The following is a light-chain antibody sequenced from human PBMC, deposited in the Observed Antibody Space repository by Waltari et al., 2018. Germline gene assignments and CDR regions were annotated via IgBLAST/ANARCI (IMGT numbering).Light chain of an antibody. J-gene: IGKJ2*01. CDR2: VAS. V-gene: IGKV3-20*01. Sequence: VLTQSPGPVSVSPWKGATFSGNDSQSVRSSYLAWYQQKPGQAPRLLIYVASSSTTGIPDRFSGRGSGTDFFLIISRLEPEAFAVYDCQQYGSSPPYTCGQGTKLEI. CDR3: QQYGSSPPYT. CDR1: QSVRSSY.